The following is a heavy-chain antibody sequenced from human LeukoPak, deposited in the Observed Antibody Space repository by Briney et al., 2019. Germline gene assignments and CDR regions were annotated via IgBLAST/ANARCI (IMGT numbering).Heavy chain of an antibody. V-gene: IGHV4-34*01. CDR3: ARGGRDYGDYGVNWFDP. CDR2: INHSGST. D-gene: IGHD4-17*01. CDR1: GGSFSGCY. J-gene: IGHJ5*02. Sequence: SETLSLTCAVYGGSFSGCYWSWIRQPPGKGLEWIGEINHSGSTNYNPSLKSRVTISVDTSKNQFSLKLSSVTAADTAVYYCARGGRDYGDYGVNWFDPWGQGTLVTVSS.